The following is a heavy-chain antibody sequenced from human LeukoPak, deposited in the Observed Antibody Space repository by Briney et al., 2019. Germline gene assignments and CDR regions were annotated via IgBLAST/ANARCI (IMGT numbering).Heavy chain of an antibody. Sequence: GSLRLSCAASGFTFSSYGMHWVRQAPGKGLEWVAVIWYDGRNENYADSVKGRFTISRDNSKNTLYLQMNSLRAEDTAVYYCAKTDGYIYNYYYYMDVWGKGTTVTVSS. CDR2: IWYDGRNE. J-gene: IGHJ6*03. D-gene: IGHD5-24*01. V-gene: IGHV3-33*06. CDR1: GFTFSSYG. CDR3: AKTDGYIYNYYYYMDV.